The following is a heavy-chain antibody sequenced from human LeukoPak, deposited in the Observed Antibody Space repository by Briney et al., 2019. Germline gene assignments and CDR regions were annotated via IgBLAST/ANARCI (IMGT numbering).Heavy chain of an antibody. V-gene: IGHV1-69*05. J-gene: IGHJ4*02. CDR3: ARICSGGSCYNDY. CDR1: GGTFSSYA. CDR2: IIPIFGTA. D-gene: IGHD2-15*01. Sequence: ASVKVSCKASGGTFSSYAISWVRQAPGQGLEWMGGIIPIFGTANYAQKFQGRVTITTDESTSTAYMELSSLRSEDTAVYYCARICSGGSCYNDYWGQGTLVIVSS.